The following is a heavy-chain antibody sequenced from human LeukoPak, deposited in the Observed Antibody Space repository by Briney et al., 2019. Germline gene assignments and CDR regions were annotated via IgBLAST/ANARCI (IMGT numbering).Heavy chain of an antibody. Sequence: PSETLSLTCTVFGGSISSYYWCWIRQPPGKGLEWIGYIHYSGSTNYNPSLKSRVTMAVDTSENQFSLNLSSVTTADTAVYYCARGGTGYSSYYNMDVWGQGPRSPSP. CDR1: GGSISSYY. CDR2: IHYSGST. D-gene: IGHD5-18*01. J-gene: IGHJ6*02. CDR3: ARGGTGYSSYYNMDV. V-gene: IGHV4-59*01.